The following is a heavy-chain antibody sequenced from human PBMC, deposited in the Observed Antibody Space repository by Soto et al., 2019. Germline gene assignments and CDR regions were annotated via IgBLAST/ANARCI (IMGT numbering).Heavy chain of an antibody. Sequence: SETLSLTCAVYGGSFSGYYWIWIRQPPGKGLEWIGEINHSGSTNYNPSLKSRVTISVDTSKNQFSLKTDDTAVYYCTTASQWLPPYSWGQGALVTVSS. CDR2: INHSGST. CDR3: WLPPYS. D-gene: IGHD6-19*01. V-gene: IGHV4-34*01. CDR1: GGSFSGYY. J-gene: IGHJ4*02.